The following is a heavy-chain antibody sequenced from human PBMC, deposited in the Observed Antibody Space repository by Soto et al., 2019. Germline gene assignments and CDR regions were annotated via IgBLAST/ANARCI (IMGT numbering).Heavy chain of an antibody. Sequence: PGGSLRLSCAASGFTFSSYAMHWVRQAPGKGLEWVAVISYDGSNKYYADSVKGRFTISRDNSKNTLYLQMNSLRAEDTAVYYCARGLTYYYDSSGYKWGQGTLVTVSS. D-gene: IGHD3-22*01. CDR2: ISYDGSNK. V-gene: IGHV3-30-3*01. CDR1: GFTFSSYA. J-gene: IGHJ4*02. CDR3: ARGLTYYYDSSGYK.